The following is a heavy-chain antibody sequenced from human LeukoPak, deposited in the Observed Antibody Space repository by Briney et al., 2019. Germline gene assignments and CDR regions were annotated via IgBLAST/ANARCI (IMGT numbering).Heavy chain of an antibody. CDR3: ARSGITMVGGASIGLLTFDI. D-gene: IGHD3-10*01. Sequence: GGSLRLSCAASGFTFSYYWMHWVRRAPGEGLVWVSRINDDGRTTTYADSVKGRITISRDNAKNTLYLQMSSLRVEDTAVYYCARSGITMVGGASIGLLTFDIWGPGTMVTVSP. CDR1: GFTFSYYW. J-gene: IGHJ3*02. CDR2: INDDGRTT. V-gene: IGHV3-74*03.